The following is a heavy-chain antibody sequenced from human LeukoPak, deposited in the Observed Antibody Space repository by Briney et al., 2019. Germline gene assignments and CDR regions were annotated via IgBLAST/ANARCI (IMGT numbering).Heavy chain of an antibody. CDR1: GFTFSSYG. D-gene: IGHD4-17*01. CDR2: IRYDGSNK. Sequence: GGSLRLSCAASGFTFSSYGMHWVRQAPGKGLEWVAFIRYDGSNKYYADSVKGRFTISRDNSKNTLYLQMNSLRAEDTAVYYCAKGGPHDYGDYDAFDIWGQGTMVTVSS. J-gene: IGHJ3*02. CDR3: AKGGPHDYGDYDAFDI. V-gene: IGHV3-30*02.